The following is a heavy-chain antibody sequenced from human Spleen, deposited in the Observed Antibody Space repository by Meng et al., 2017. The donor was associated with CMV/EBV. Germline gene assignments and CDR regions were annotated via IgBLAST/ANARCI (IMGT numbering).Heavy chain of an antibody. J-gene: IGHJ2*01. Sequence: GGSLRLSCAASGFSFGSYGMQWVRQAPGKGLEWVSFIRYDGNNKDYGASVKGRFTVSRDNSKNMQYLGMNRLRPEDTAMYYCATAGSSGGDLAFWGRGTLVTVSS. CDR1: GFSFGSYG. V-gene: IGHV3-30*02. D-gene: IGHD3-10*01. CDR3: ATAGSSGGDLAF. CDR2: IRYDGNNK.